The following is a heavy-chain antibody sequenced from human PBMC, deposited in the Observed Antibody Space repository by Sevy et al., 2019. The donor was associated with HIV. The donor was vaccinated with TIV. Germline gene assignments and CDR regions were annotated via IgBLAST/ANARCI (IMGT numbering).Heavy chain of an antibody. V-gene: IGHV3-23*01. CDR2: MTGSGSIT. J-gene: IGHJ1*01. CDR3: AKDGLHSGDFEYFQD. D-gene: IGHD2-21*02. CDR1: GFTFSSYA. Sequence: GGSLRLSCAASGFTFSSYAMTWVRQAPGKGLDWVSSMTGSGSITYYGDSVKGRFTISRDNSKNTLYLQMNNLRVEDTALYYCAKDGLHSGDFEYFQDWGQAPWSPSPQ.